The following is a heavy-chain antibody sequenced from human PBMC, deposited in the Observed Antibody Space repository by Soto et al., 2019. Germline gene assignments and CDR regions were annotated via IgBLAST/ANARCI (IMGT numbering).Heavy chain of an antibody. Sequence: SETMSLTCAVYGGSFSGYYWSWIRQPPGKGLEWIGEINHSGSTNYNPSLKSRVTISVDTSKNQFSLKLSSVTAADTAVYYCARAQGYDYVWGSYRLPIDYWGQGTLVTVSS. CDR2: INHSGST. J-gene: IGHJ4*02. CDR1: GGSFSGYY. D-gene: IGHD3-16*02. CDR3: ARAQGYDYVWGSYRLPIDY. V-gene: IGHV4-34*01.